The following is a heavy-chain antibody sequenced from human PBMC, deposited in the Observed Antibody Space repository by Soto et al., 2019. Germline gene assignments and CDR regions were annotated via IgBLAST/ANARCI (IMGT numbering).Heavy chain of an antibody. J-gene: IGHJ6*02. CDR3: AKDQGERLSTPHGLDV. CDR2: ISYDGSNK. Sequence: GGSLRLSCAASGFTFSSYGMHWVRQAPGKGLEWVAVISYDGSNKYYADSVKGRFTISRDNSKNTLYLQMNSLRAEDTAVYYCAKDQGERLSTPHGLDVWGRGTTVTVSS. V-gene: IGHV3-30*18. CDR1: GFTFSSYG.